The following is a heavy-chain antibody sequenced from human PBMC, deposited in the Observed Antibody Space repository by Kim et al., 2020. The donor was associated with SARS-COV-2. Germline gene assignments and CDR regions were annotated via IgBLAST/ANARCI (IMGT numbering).Heavy chain of an antibody. CDR3: VKALCSRGEGY. CDR2: ISNDGNTK. CDR1: GFTFSRSW. Sequence: GGSLRLSCAASGFTFSRSWMNWVRQTPGKGLEWVANISNDGNTKNYVDSVKGRFTISRDNSKNSLYLQMNSLRAEDTAVYYCVKALCSRGEGYWGQGTLV. D-gene: IGHD3-22*01. V-gene: IGHV3-7*01. J-gene: IGHJ4*02.